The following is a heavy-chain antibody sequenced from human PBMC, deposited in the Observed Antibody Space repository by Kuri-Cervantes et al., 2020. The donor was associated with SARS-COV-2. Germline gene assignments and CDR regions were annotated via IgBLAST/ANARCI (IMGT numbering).Heavy chain of an antibody. CDR2: IWYDGSNK. CDR3: AKLEVVVITGLHFDY. Sequence: GGSLRLSCAASGFTFSSYGMHWVRQAPVKGLEWVAVIWYDGSNKYYADSVKGRFTISRDNSKNTLYLQMNSLRAEDTAVYYCAKLEVVVITGLHFDYWGQGTLVTVSS. D-gene: IGHD3-22*01. CDR1: GFTFSSYG. V-gene: IGHV3-33*06. J-gene: IGHJ4*02.